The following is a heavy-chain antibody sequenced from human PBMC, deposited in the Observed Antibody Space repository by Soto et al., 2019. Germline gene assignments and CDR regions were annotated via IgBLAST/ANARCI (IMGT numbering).Heavy chain of an antibody. CDR3: ARAIKRCEVNYCFDY. V-gene: IGHV1-69*06. CDR2: IVVISNTA. Sequence: QVVLLQSGAEVKEPGSSVRVSCKVSGSTFNNFAFTWVRQAPGHAPEWMGGIVVISNTADYSQRFHDRVTITADTSTNTLYMELGSLTFEDTVVYYCARAIKRCEVNYCFDYWGQGPLVTVSS. CDR1: GSTFNNFA. J-gene: IGHJ4*02. D-gene: IGHD5-12*01.